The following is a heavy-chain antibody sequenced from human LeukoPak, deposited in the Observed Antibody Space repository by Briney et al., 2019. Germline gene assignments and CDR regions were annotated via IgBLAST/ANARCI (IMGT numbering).Heavy chain of an antibody. V-gene: IGHV4-34*01. J-gene: IGHJ5*02. CDR1: GGSFSGYY. CDR3: ARHYSSSCGPNWFDP. D-gene: IGHD6-13*01. CDR2: INHSGST. Sequence: SETLSLTCAVYGGSFSGYYWTWIRQPPGKGLEWIGEINHSGSTNYNPSLKSRVTISVDTSKNQFSLKLSSVTAADTAVYYCARHYSSSCGPNWFDPWGQGTLVTVSS.